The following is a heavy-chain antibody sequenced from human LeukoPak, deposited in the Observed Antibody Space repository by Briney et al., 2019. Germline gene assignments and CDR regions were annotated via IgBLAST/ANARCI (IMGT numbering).Heavy chain of an antibody. D-gene: IGHD3-10*01. Sequence: PGGSLRLSCAASGFTFSSYSMNWVRQAPGKGLEWVSSISSSSSYIYYADSVKGRFTISRDNAKNSLYLQMNSLRAEDTAVYYCARETYGSGNPEALDIWGQGTMVTVSS. CDR2: ISSSSSYI. J-gene: IGHJ3*02. CDR3: ARETYGSGNPEALDI. CDR1: GFTFSSYS. V-gene: IGHV3-21*01.